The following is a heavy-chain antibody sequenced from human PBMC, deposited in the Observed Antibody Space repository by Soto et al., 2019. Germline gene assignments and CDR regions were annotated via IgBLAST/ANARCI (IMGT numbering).Heavy chain of an antibody. D-gene: IGHD3-22*01. CDR1: GFTFSNYA. Sequence: GESLKISCAASGFTFSNYAMSWVRQAPGKGLEWVSGTSGSGGSTYYADSVKGRFSISRDNSKNTLYLQMNSLRAEDTAVYYCAKDTERVTMIVVVAPFDPSGQGTLVTVSS. V-gene: IGHV3-23*01. CDR3: AKDTERVTMIVVVAPFDP. CDR2: TSGSGGST. J-gene: IGHJ5*02.